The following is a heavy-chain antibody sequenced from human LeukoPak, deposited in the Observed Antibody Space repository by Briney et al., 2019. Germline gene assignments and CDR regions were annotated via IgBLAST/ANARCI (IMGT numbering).Heavy chain of an antibody. J-gene: IGHJ6*03. V-gene: IGHV4-4*07. D-gene: IGHD3-3*01. CDR2: IYTSGST. CDR3: ARDGWSGLRDYYYYMDV. Sequence: SETLSLTYTVSGGSISSYYWSWIRQPAGKGLEWIGRIYTSGSTNYNPSLKSRVTMSVDTSKNQFSLKLSSVTAADTAVYYCARDGWSGLRDYYYYMDVWGKGTTVTVSS. CDR1: GGSISSYY.